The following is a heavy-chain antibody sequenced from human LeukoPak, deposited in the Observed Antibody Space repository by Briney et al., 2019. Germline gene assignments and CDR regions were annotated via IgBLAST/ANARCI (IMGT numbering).Heavy chain of an antibody. V-gene: IGHV4-34*01. D-gene: IGHD6-13*01. CDR2: INHSGST. CDR3: ARWGRYSSSWYSLDY. Sequence: PSETLSLTCAVYGGSFSGYYWSWIRQPPGKGLEWIGEINHSGSTNYNPSLKSRVTISVDKSKNQFSLKLSSVTAADTAVYYCARWGRYSSSWYSLDYWGQGTLVTVSS. J-gene: IGHJ4*02. CDR1: GGSFSGYY.